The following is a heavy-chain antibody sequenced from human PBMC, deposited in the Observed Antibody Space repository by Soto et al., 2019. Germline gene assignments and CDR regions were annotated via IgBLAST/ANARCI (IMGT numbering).Heavy chain of an antibody. V-gene: IGHV3-30*18. CDR1: GFTFSSYG. CDR2: ISYDGSNK. Sequence: QVQLVESGGGVVQPGRSLRLSCAASGFTFSSYGMHWVRQAPGKGLEWVAVISYDGSNKYYADSVKGRFTISRDNSKNTLYLQMNSLRAKDTAVYYCAKRGDSSGYYPIDYWGQGTLVTVSS. D-gene: IGHD3-22*01. J-gene: IGHJ4*02. CDR3: AKRGDSSGYYPIDY.